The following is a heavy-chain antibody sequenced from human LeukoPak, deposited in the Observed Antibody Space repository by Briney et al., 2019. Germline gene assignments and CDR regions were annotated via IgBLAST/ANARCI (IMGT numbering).Heavy chain of an antibody. D-gene: IGHD3-22*01. CDR3: ASIDYDGSGYAWFDP. J-gene: IGHJ5*02. V-gene: IGHV4-28*06. CDR1: GYSISSSNW. Sequence: SETLSLTCAVSGYSISSSNWWGWIRQPPGKGLEWIGYIYYSGSTNYNPSLKSRVTMSVDTSKNQFSLKLSSVTALDTAVYYCASIDYDGSGYAWFDPWGQGTLVTVSS. CDR2: IYYSGST.